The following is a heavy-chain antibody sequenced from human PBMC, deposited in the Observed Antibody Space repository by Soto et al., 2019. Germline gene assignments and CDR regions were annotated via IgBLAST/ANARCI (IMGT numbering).Heavy chain of an antibody. J-gene: IGHJ5*02. Sequence: ASVKVSCKTSGYTFIDYYIHWVRQAPGQGLEWMGWINSYNGNTNYAQKLQGRVTMTTDTSTSTAYMELRSLRSDDTAVYYCARVVGALGHWFDPWGQGTLVTVSS. V-gene: IGHV1-18*01. CDR3: ARVVGALGHWFDP. D-gene: IGHD1-26*01. CDR2: INSYNGNT. CDR1: GYTFIDYY.